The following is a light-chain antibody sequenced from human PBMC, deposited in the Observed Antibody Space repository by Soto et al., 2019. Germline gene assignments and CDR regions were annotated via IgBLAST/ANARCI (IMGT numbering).Light chain of an antibody. Sequence: EIVMTQSPATLSVSPGERATLSCRASQSVSSKLAWYQQKPGQAPRLLIYGASTGATGIPARFSGSGSGTEFTLTISSLQSEDFAVYYCQQHNQWPITFGQGTRLEIK. CDR3: QQHNQWPIT. J-gene: IGKJ5*01. V-gene: IGKV3-15*01. CDR1: QSVSSK. CDR2: GAS.